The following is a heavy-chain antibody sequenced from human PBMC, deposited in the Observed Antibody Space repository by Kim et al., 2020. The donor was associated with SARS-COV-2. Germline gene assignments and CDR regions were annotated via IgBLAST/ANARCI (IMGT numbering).Heavy chain of an antibody. D-gene: IGHD2-21*01. CDR2: INPNNGGA. Sequence: ASVKVSCKASGYAFNGYFIHWVRQAPRQGLEWMGRINPNNGGATYAQKFQGRVTMTWDSSSSTAYMDLSGLRTDDTAVFYCARSARGNDFYEIDFWGQGTLVTVSS. CDR1: GYAFNGYF. CDR3: ARSARGNDFYEIDF. J-gene: IGHJ4*02. V-gene: IGHV1-2*06.